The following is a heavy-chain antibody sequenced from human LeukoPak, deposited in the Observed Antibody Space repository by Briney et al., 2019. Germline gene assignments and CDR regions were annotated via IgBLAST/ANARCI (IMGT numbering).Heavy chain of an antibody. CDR3: AKDLHSGSPRSAFDY. D-gene: IGHD1-26*01. CDR2: ISGSGGST. J-gene: IGHJ4*02. V-gene: IGHV3-23*01. Sequence: GGSLRLSCAVSGFTFSSYAMSWVRQAPGKGLEWVSAISGSGGSTYYADSVKGRFTISRDNSKNTLYLQMNSLRAEDTAVYYCAKDLHSGSPRSAFDYWGQGTLVTVSS. CDR1: GFTFSSYA.